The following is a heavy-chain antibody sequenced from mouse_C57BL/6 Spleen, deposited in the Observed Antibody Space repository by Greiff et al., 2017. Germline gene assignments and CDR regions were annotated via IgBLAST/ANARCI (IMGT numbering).Heavy chain of an antibody. V-gene: IGHV1-52*01. Sequence: VQLQQPGAELVRPGSSVKLSCKASGYTFTSYWMHWVKQRPIQGLEWIGNIDPSDSETHYNQKFKDKATLTVDKSSSTAYMQLSSLTSEDSAVYYSAIYSRDVYYAMDYWGQGTSVTVSS. D-gene: IGHD1-3*01. CDR2: IDPSDSET. CDR3: AIYSRDVYYAMDY. J-gene: IGHJ4*01. CDR1: GYTFTSYW.